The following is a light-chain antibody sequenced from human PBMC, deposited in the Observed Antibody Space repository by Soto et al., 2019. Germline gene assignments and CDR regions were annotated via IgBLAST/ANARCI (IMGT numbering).Light chain of an antibody. CDR2: EVS. V-gene: IGLV2-8*01. CDR1: SSDVGGYNY. Sequence: QSALTQPPSASGSPGQSVAISCTGTSSDVGGYNYVSRYQQHPGTAPKLMIYEVSQRPSGVPDRFSGSKSGNTASLTVSGLQPEDEADYYCSSYAGSNNLIFGGGTKLTVL. CDR3: SSYAGSNNLI. J-gene: IGLJ2*01.